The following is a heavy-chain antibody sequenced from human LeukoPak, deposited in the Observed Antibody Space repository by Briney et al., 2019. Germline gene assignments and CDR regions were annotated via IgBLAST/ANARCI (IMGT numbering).Heavy chain of an antibody. CDR3: ASHYGDSENSYAFDI. CDR1: GGSISSGSYY. V-gene: IGHV4-61*02. CDR2: IYTSGST. J-gene: IGHJ3*02. D-gene: IGHD4-17*01. Sequence: SETLSLTCTVSGGSISSGSYYWSWIRQPAGKGREWIGRIYTSGSTNYNPSLKSRVTISVDTSKNQFSLKLSSVTAADTAVYYCASHYGDSENSYAFDIWGQGTMVTLSS.